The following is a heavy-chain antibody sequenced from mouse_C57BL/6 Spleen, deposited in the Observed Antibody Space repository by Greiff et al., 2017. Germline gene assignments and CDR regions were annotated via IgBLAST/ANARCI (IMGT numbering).Heavy chain of an antibody. D-gene: IGHD2-4*01. J-gene: IGHJ4*01. Sequence: VQLQQSGAELMKPGASVKLSCKATGYTFTGYWIEWVKQRPGHGLEWIGEILPGGGSTNYNEKFKGKATFTADTSSNTAYMQLSSLTTEDSAIYYCASSAPYDYDDGSSAMDYWGQGTSVTVSS. CDR1: GYTFTGYW. CDR3: ASSAPYDYDDGSSAMDY. V-gene: IGHV1-9*01. CDR2: ILPGGGST.